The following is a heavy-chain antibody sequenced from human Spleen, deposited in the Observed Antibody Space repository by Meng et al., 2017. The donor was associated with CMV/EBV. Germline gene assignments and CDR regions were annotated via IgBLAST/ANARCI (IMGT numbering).Heavy chain of an antibody. CDR1: GYTYVSYG. J-gene: IGHJ4*02. D-gene: IGHD6-13*01. CDR2: VSTHNGNT. V-gene: IGHV1-18*01. CDR3: ARVYTSSCDY. Sequence: VSCTASGYTYVSYGISWVRQAPGQGLEWLGWVSTHNGNTKYAERFQGRVTMTRDTSTRTAYMELRSLRSDDTAVYYCARVYTSSCDYWGQGTLVTVSS.